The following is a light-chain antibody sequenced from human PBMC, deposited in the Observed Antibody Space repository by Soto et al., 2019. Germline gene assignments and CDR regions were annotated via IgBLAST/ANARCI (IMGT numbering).Light chain of an antibody. CDR2: EVS. V-gene: IGLV2-8*01. CDR1: SSDVGGYNY. Sequence: QSALTQPPSASGSPGKSVTISCTGTSSDVGGYNYVSWYQQHPGKAPKLMIYEVSKRPSGVPDRFSGSKSGNTASLTVSGLQVEDEADYYCSSYAGSLYVFGTGTKVTVL. CDR3: SSYAGSLYV. J-gene: IGLJ1*01.